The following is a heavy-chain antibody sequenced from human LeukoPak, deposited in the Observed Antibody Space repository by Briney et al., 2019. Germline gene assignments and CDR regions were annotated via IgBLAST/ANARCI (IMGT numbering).Heavy chain of an antibody. Sequence: PGGSLRLSCVASGFTFSDYYINWIRQAPGMGLEWIAYLSSGGSMIYYADSVKGRFAISRDNAKNSVYLQMNSLRAEDTALYYCARKIYGSDNYIDHWGQGTLVTVSS. J-gene: IGHJ4*02. CDR3: ARKIYGSDNYIDH. CDR2: LSSGGSMI. CDR1: GFTFSDYY. V-gene: IGHV3-11*01. D-gene: IGHD3-10*01.